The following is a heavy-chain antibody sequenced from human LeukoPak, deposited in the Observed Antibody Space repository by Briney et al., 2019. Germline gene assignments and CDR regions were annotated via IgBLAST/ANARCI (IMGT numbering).Heavy chain of an antibody. CDR3: ARGRGGRGITMVRGVIGFDY. V-gene: IGHV4-38-2*02. D-gene: IGHD3-10*01. J-gene: IGHJ4*02. Sequence: SETLSLTCTVSGYSISSGYYWGWIRQPPGKGLEWIGSIYHSGSTYYNPSLKSRVTISVDTSKNQFSLKLSSVTAADTAVYYCARGRGGRGITMVRGVIGFDYWGQGTLVTVSS. CDR2: IYHSGST. CDR1: GYSISSGYY.